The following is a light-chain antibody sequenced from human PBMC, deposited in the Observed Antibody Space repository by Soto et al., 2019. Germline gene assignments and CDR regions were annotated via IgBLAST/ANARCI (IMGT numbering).Light chain of an antibody. CDR1: QSVSNNF. CDR3: EQYGSSPPSIT. CDR2: GTS. V-gene: IGKV3-20*01. Sequence: EIVLTQSPGTLSLSPGERATLSCRASQSVSNNFLAWYRQKPGQAPRLLIYGTSNRATGIPDRFTGSGSGTDLTLTISSLEPEDFAVYYCEQYGSSPPSITFGQGTRLEIK. J-gene: IGKJ5*01.